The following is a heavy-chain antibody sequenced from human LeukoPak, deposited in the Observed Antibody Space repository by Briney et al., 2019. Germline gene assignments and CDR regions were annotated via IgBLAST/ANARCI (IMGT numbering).Heavy chain of an antibody. CDR2: ISSCSSYI. Sequence: GGSLRLSCAASGFTFSSYSMNWVRQAPGKELEWVSSISSCSSYIYYADSVKGRFTISRDNAKNSLYLQMNSLRAEDTAVYYCARRTTAMALDYWGQGTLVTVSS. CDR1: GFTFSSYS. V-gene: IGHV3-21*01. J-gene: IGHJ4*02. CDR3: ARRTTAMALDY. D-gene: IGHD5-18*01.